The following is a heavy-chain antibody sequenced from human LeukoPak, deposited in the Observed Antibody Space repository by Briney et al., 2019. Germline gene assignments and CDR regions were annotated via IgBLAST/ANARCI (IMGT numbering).Heavy chain of an antibody. CDR2: INEDGSEK. Sequence: PGGSLRLTCAASGFTFSTYWLTWVRQAPGQGLEWVANINEDGSEKFYVDSVKGRFTIYRDNAKKSGYLQMNSLIAEDTALYYCARDQGAAGDYWGQGTLVTVSS. V-gene: IGHV3-7*01. J-gene: IGHJ4*02. CDR1: GFTFSTYW. D-gene: IGHD6-13*01. CDR3: ARDQGAAGDY.